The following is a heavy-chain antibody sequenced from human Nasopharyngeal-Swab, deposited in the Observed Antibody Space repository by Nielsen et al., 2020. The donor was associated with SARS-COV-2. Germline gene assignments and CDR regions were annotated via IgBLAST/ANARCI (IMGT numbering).Heavy chain of an antibody. CDR3: ASGLAPKNFYCSSTSCYGWDNWFDP. J-gene: IGHJ5*02. D-gene: IGHD2-2*01. V-gene: IGHV1-69*13. CDR1: GGTFSSYA. CDR2: IIPIFGTA. Sequence: SVKVSCKASGGTFSSYAISWVRQAPGQGLEWMGGIIPIFGTANYAQKFQGRVTITADESTSTAYMELSSLRSEDTAVYYCASGLAPKNFYCSSTSCYGWDNWFDPWGQGTLVTVSS.